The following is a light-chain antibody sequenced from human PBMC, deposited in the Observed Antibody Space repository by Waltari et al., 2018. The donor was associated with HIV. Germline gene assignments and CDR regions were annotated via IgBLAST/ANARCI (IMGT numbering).Light chain of an antibody. Sequence: DIALTQSPDSLAVSLGERATIHCKSSQSLLHNSNNKNFLAWDQQKPQQPPKLLIYWASTRDSGVPDRFSGGGSGTDFTLTISSLQPEDVAIYYCQQYYNSPRTFGQGTRLEIK. CDR3: QQYYNSPRT. CDR2: WAS. CDR1: QSLLHNSNNKNF. V-gene: IGKV4-1*01. J-gene: IGKJ2*01.